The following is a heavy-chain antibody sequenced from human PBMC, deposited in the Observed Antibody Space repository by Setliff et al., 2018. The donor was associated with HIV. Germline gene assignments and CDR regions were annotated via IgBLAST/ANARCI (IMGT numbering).Heavy chain of an antibody. J-gene: IGHJ3*02. D-gene: IGHD2-8*01. CDR3: AHMATQWDGFDI. V-gene: IGHV1-69*13. CDR2: IIPIFATP. Sequence: ASVKVSCKASGETFSSYAINWVRQAPGQGLEWMGVIIPIFATPNYAQTFQGRLTITADQSTTTAYLKLSGLTSKDTAVYFCAHMATQWDGFDIWGQGTMVTVSS. CDR1: GETFSSYA.